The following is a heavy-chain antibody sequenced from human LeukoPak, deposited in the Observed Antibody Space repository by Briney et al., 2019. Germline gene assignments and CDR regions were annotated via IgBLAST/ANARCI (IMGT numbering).Heavy chain of an antibody. Sequence: ASVKVSCKASGYTFTNYYITWVRQVPGQGLEWMGWISAYNGNTNYAQNLQGRVTMTTDTSTNTAYMELRSLRSDDTAVYYCARDGGSVMTMITIGGAFDIWGQGTIVTVSS. V-gene: IGHV1-18*01. D-gene: IGHD3-16*01. J-gene: IGHJ3*02. CDR2: ISAYNGNT. CDR3: ARDGGSVMTMITIGGAFDI. CDR1: GYTFTNYY.